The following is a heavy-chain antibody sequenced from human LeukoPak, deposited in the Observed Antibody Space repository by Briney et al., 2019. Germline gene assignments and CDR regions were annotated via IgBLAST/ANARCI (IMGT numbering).Heavy chain of an antibody. D-gene: IGHD3-3*01. Sequence: SETLSLTCAVYGGSYSGYYWSWIRQPPGKGLEWIGYIYYSGSTYYNPSLKSRVTMSVDTSKNQFSLKLSSVTAADTAVYYCARNLRITIFGVVRINWFDPWGQGTLVTVSS. CDR2: IYYSGST. V-gene: IGHV4-30-4*08. J-gene: IGHJ5*02. CDR1: GGSYSGYY. CDR3: ARNLRITIFGVVRINWFDP.